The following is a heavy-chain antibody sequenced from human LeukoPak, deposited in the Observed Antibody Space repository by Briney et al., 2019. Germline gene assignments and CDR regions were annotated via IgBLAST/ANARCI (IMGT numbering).Heavy chain of an antibody. CDR3: ARLAPPGY. CDR1: GGSISSFY. D-gene: IGHD3-3*02. Sequence: PSETLSLTCTVSGGSISSFYWGWIRQPPGKGLEWIGSIYYSGSTYYNPSLESRVTMSLDTSKNQFSLKLNSVTAADTAVYYCARLAPPGYWGQGTLVTVSS. CDR2: IYYSGST. V-gene: IGHV4-39*01. J-gene: IGHJ4*02.